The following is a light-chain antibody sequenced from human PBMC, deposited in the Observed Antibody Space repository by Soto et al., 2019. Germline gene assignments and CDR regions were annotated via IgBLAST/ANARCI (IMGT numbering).Light chain of an antibody. CDR2: DAS. Sequence: DIQMTQSPSSLSASVGDRVTITCQASQDINNDLIWYQQKPGKAPKLLIYDASTLEPGVPSRFIGSGSGTDFTFAISILQPEDIATYYCQQYLNLPLTFGGGTKVAIK. CDR3: QQYLNLPLT. V-gene: IGKV1-33*01. CDR1: QDINND. J-gene: IGKJ4*01.